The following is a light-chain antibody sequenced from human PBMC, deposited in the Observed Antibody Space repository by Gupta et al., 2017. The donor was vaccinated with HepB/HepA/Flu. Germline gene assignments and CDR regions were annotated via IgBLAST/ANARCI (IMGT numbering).Light chain of an antibody. V-gene: IGLV2-8*01. CDR1: SSDVGSYNY. CDR2: EVS. Sequence: QPALTQPPSPPGPPGQSVTISCPGTSSDVGSYNYVSCYQQHPGKPPKLMTYEVSKRPPGAPDRFSGSKSGNTASLTVAGLQAEDEADYYCSSYAGSNNVVFGGGTKLTVL. J-gene: IGLJ2*01. CDR3: SSYAGSNNVV.